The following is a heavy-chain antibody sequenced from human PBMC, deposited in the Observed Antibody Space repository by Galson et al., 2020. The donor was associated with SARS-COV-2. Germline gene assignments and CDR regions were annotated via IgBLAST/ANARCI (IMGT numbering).Heavy chain of an antibody. CDR1: GYSFTSYW. V-gene: IGHV5-10-1*01. CDR3: ARTYFDILTGYSFSTAFEI. CDR2: IDPSDSYT. Sequence: GESLKISCKGSGYSFTSYWISWVRQMPGKGLEWMGRIDPSDSYTNYSPSFQGHVTISADKSISTAYLQWSSLKASDTAMYYCARTYFDILTGYSFSTAFEIWGQGTRVTVSS. J-gene: IGHJ3*02. D-gene: IGHD3-9*01.